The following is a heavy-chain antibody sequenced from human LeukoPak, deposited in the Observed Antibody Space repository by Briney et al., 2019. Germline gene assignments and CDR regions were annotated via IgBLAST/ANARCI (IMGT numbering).Heavy chain of an antibody. D-gene: IGHD1-7*01. J-gene: IGHJ4*02. CDR1: GFSFSDYW. Sequence: GGSLRLSCAASGFSFSDYWMTWVRQAPGKGLEWVAHIKQDGSEKYYVDSIKGRFTISRDNAKNLVYLQMNSLRAEDTAVYYCAGGWNYAFRFDYWGQGTLVTVSS. CDR2: IKQDGSEK. V-gene: IGHV3-7*01. CDR3: AGGWNYAFRFDY.